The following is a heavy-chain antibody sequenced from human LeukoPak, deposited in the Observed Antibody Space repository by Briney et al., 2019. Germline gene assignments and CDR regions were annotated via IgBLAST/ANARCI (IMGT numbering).Heavy chain of an antibody. CDR2: IYYSGST. J-gene: IGHJ5*02. Sequence: SETLSLTCTVSGGSISSGGYYCSWVRQHPGKGLESIGYIYYSGSTYYNPSLKSRVTIPVDTSKNQFSLKLSSVTAADTAVYYCARDRVGSSYGTGWFDPWGQGTLVTVSS. CDR1: GGSISSGGYY. D-gene: IGHD6-6*01. V-gene: IGHV4-31*03. CDR3: ARDRVGSSYGTGWFDP.